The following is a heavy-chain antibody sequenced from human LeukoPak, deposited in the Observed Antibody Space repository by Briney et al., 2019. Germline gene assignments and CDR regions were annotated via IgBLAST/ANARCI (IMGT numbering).Heavy chain of an antibody. Sequence: SETLSLTCTVSGGSISSGGYYWSWIRQLPGKGLEWIGYIYYSGGTYYNPSLKSRLTISVDTSKNQFSLKLSSVTAADPAVYSWARRGGNPSGSQVYYFDYWAQGTRAPVPS. CDR3: ARRGGNPSGSQVYYFDY. CDR1: GGSISSGGYY. D-gene: IGHD6-19*01. J-gene: IGHJ4*02. V-gene: IGHV4-31*03. CDR2: IYYSGGT.